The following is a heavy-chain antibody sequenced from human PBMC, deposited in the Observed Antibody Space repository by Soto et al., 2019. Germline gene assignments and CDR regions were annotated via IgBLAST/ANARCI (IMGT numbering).Heavy chain of an antibody. CDR2: ISASGRNT. CDR1: GFSFSSFA. J-gene: IGHJ3*02. CDR3: AKDPSGDYVVGFDM. D-gene: IGHD4-17*01. Sequence: EVQLLESGGDLVQPGGSLRLSCAASGFSFSSFAMSWVRQAPGKGPGWVSGISASGRNTYYADSVKGRSTISRDNSKNSLYLQMNSLGVENTAVYYCAKDPSGDYVVGFDMCGEVTRVTVSS. V-gene: IGHV3-23*01.